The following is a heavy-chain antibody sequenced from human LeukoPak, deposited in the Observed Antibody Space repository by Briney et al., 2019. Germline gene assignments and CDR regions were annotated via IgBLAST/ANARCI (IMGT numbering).Heavy chain of an antibody. Sequence: ASVKVSCKASGGTFSSYAISWVRQAPGQGLEWMGGIIPIFGTANYAQKFQGRVTITADESTSTAYMELSSLRSEDTAVYYCARDNYYGSGGIDYWGQGTLVTVSS. CDR3: ARDNYYGSGGIDY. D-gene: IGHD3-10*01. CDR2: IIPIFGTA. V-gene: IGHV1-69*13. CDR1: GGTFSSYA. J-gene: IGHJ4*02.